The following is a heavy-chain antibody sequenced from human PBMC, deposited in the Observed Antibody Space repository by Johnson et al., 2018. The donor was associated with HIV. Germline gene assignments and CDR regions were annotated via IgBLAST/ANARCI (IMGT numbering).Heavy chain of an antibody. J-gene: IGHJ3*02. CDR2: ISYDGSNK. D-gene: IGHD3-22*01. V-gene: IGHV3-30-3*01. Sequence: QVQLVESGGGVVQPGRSLRLSCAASGFTFSTYAMHWVRQAPGKGLEWVAVISYDGSNKYYADSVKGRFTISRDNSKNTQYLQMKSLRAEDTALYYCAGAYYYDSGGYYDAFDSWGQGTMVTVSS. CDR3: AGAYYYDSGGYYDAFDS. CDR1: GFTFSTYA.